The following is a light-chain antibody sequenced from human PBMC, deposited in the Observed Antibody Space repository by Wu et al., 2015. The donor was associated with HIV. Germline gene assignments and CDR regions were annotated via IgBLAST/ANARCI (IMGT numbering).Light chain of an antibody. V-gene: IGKV3-15*01. CDR2: CI. CDR1: ECWQQ. J-gene: IGKJ1*01. CDR3: QQYSNWWT. Sequence: GETCTLSCRAESECWQQLSLVPAETWPGSQAPHLWCITRATGIPARFSGSGSGTEFTLTISSMQSEDFAVYYCQQYSNWWTFGQGTKVEIK.